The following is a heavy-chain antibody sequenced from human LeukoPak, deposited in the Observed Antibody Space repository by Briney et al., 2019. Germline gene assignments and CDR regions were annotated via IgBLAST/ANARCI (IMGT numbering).Heavy chain of an antibody. Sequence: GASVKVSCKVSGYTLTELSMHWVRQAPGKGLEWMGGFDPEDGEIIYAQKFQGRVTMTEDTSTDTAYMELSSLRSEDTAVYYCATGDYGDYAFDYWGQGTLVTVSS. CDR1: GYTLTELS. J-gene: IGHJ4*02. V-gene: IGHV1-24*01. D-gene: IGHD4-17*01. CDR3: ATGDYGDYAFDY. CDR2: FDPEDGEI.